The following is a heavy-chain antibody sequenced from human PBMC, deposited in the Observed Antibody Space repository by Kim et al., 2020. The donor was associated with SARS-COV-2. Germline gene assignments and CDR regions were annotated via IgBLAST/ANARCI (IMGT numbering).Heavy chain of an antibody. CDR3: ASRTGVVVAPYYFDY. V-gene: IGHV3-66*01. Sequence: DTVKGRFTISRDHSKSTLYLKMNSLRAEDTAVYYCASRTGVVVAPYYFDYWGQGTLVTVSS. J-gene: IGHJ4*02. D-gene: IGHD2-15*01.